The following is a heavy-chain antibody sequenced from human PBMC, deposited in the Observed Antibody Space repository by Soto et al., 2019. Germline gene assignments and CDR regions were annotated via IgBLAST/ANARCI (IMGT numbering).Heavy chain of an antibody. CDR3: ARDNSSGWYHNAFDI. CDR1: GYTFTGYY. D-gene: IGHD6-19*01. J-gene: IGHJ3*02. CDR2: INPNSGGT. Sequence: ASVKVSCKASGYTFTGYYMHWVRQAPGQGLEWMGWINPNSGGTNYAQKFQGWVTMTRDTSISTAYMELSRPRSDDTAVYYCARDNSSGWYHNAFDIWGQGTMVTVSS. V-gene: IGHV1-2*04.